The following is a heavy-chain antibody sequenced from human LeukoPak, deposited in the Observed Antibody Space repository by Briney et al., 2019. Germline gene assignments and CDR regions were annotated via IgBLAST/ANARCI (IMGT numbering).Heavy chain of an antibody. J-gene: IGHJ6*03. CDR1: LVTLSKNA. D-gene: IGHD6-6*01. V-gene: IGHV3-30*04. Sequence: GRCLRLSSAAPLVTLSKNALHWVRHAPGKGPERVAVTSYDRSNKEYADSVKGRFTISRDNSKNTLYLQMNSLRAEDTAVYYCARASLEYSSSSGYRDVWGKGTTVTVSS. CDR2: TSYDRSNK. CDR3: ARASLEYSSSSGYRDV.